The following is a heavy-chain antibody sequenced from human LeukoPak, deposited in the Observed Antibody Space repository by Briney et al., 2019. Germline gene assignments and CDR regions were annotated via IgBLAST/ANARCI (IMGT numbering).Heavy chain of an antibody. CDR1: GYSISSGYY. D-gene: IGHD3-22*01. V-gene: IGHV4-38-2*02. CDR3: ARDYYYDSSGV. J-gene: IGHJ4*02. CDR2: IYHSGST. Sequence: SETLSLTCTVSGYSISSGYYWAWIRQPPGKGLEWIGNIYHSGSTYYSPSLKSRVTISLDTSKNQFSLKLSSVTAADTAVYFCARDYYYDSSGVWGQGTLVTVSS.